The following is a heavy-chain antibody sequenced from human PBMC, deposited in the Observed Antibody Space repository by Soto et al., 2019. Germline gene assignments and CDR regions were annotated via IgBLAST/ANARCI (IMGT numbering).Heavy chain of an antibody. Sequence: GGSLRLSCVVSGLNFSDYAIHWVRRAPGKGLQWVATVSYDGNTKNFAESVKGRFFLSRDKYKNTVYLLMNSLRSEDTALYYCAKDYIGSSNVFDVWGRGTVVTVSS. D-gene: IGHD2-2*01. CDR2: VSYDGNTK. CDR3: AKDYIGSSNVFDV. J-gene: IGHJ3*01. V-gene: IGHV3-30*18. CDR1: GLNFSDYA.